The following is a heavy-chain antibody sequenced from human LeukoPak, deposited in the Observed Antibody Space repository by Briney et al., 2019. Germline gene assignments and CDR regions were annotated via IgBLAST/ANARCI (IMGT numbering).Heavy chain of an antibody. D-gene: IGHD3-10*02. Sequence: PGGSLRLSCAASGFTVSSNYMSWVRQAPGKGLEWVSVIYSGGSTYYADSVKGRFTISRDNSKSTLYLQMNSLRAEDTAVYYCAKADTVRGVIIGVAFDIWGQGTMVTVSS. CDR1: GFTVSSNY. J-gene: IGHJ3*02. CDR2: IYSGGST. CDR3: AKADTVRGVIIGVAFDI. V-gene: IGHV3-53*01.